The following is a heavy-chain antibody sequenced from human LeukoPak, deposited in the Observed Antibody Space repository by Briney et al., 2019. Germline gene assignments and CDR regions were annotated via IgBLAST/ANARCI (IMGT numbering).Heavy chain of an antibody. D-gene: IGHD6-19*01. CDR2: INPNGGP. CDR3: ARVAAVAGMDYYYYYYMDV. Sequence: GASVKVSCKAFGYTFTGNNIYWVRQAPGQGLEWMGWINPNGGPIYAQKFQGRVTMTRDTSITTAYMELRSLRSDDTAVYYCARVAAVAGMDYYYYYYMDVWGKGTTVTISS. CDR1: GYTFTGNN. V-gene: IGHV1-2*02. J-gene: IGHJ6*03.